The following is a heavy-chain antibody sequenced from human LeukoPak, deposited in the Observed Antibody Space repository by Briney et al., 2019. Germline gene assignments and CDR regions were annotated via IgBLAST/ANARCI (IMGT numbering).Heavy chain of an antibody. CDR1: GFTFSSYG. D-gene: IGHD3-16*01. CDR3: ASWRGGDYPLDY. Sequence: PGRSLRLSCAASGFTFSSYGMHWVRQAPGKGLEWVAVIWYDGSNKYYADSVKGRFTISRDNSKNTLYLQTNSLRAEDTAVYYCASWRGGDYPLDYWGQGTLVTVSS. V-gene: IGHV3-33*01. J-gene: IGHJ4*02. CDR2: IWYDGSNK.